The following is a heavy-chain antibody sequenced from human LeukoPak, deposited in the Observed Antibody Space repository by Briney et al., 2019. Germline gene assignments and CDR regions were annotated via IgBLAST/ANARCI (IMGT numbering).Heavy chain of an antibody. V-gene: IGHV4-59*01. D-gene: IGHD6-19*01. CDR3: ARHGPKQWLVRYYYGMDV. CDR1: GGSLSFYY. CDR2: IYNRATT. J-gene: IGHJ6*02. Sequence: KTSETLSLTCTVSGGSLSFYYWNWIRLPPGKGLEWIGYIYNRATTNYNPSLQSRVTISEDTQNQVSLKLGSVTAADTAVYYCARHGPKQWLVRYYYGMDVWGQGTTVTVSS.